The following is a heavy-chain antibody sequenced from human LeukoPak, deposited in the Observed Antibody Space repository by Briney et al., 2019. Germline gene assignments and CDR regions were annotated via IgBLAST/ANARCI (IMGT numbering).Heavy chain of an antibody. CDR2: ISGSGDST. CDR3: AKVLVSGYYYDY. D-gene: IGHD3-22*01. J-gene: IGHJ4*02. Sequence: GGSLRLSCAASGFTFSNLAMLWVRQAPGKGLEWVSSISGSGDSTHYTDSVKGRFTISRDNSRNTVYLQMNSLRAEDTALYYCAKVLVSGYYYDYWGQGTLVTVSS. V-gene: IGHV3-23*01. CDR1: GFTFSNLA.